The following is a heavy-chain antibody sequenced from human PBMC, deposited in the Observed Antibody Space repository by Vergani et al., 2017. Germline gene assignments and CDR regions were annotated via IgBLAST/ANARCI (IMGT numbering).Heavy chain of an antibody. CDR2: VSWNSETI. D-gene: IGHD6-13*01. CDR3: AKGQQLVFFSVDV. J-gene: IGHJ6*04. Sequence: EEKLVESGGGLVQPGRSLRLSCEASGFRFDEYAMHWVRRVPGKGLEWVSGVSWNSETIRYADSVKGRFTISRDNAKSSLYLQMDSLRPEETAHYYCAKGQQLVFFSVDVWGIGTSVTVTA. V-gene: IGHV3-9*01. CDR1: GFRFDEYA.